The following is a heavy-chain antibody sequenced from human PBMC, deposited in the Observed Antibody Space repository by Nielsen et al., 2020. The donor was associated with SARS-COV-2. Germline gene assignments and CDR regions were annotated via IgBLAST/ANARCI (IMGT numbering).Heavy chain of an antibody. Sequence: SETLSLTCTVSGGSVSSGNYYWSWIRQPPGKGLEWIGHIYYSGSTNYNPSLKSRVTISVDTSKNQFSLKLSSVTAADTAVYYCARRSSGGYARRFFDYWGQGALVTVSS. D-gene: IGHD3-22*01. J-gene: IGHJ4*02. CDR2: IYYSGST. V-gene: IGHV4-61*01. CDR3: ARRSSGGYARRFFDY. CDR1: GGSVSSGNYY.